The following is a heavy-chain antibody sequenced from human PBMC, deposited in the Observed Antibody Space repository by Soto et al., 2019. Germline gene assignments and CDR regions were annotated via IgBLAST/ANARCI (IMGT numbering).Heavy chain of an antibody. CDR2: IHYSGST. Sequence: SETLSLTCTVSGGSISSGGYYWSWIRQHPGKGLEWIGYIHYSGSTYYNPSLKTRVTISVDTSKNQFSLNLSSVTAADTAVYYCAREDRNYYDSSGYYHWGQGTLVTVSS. CDR1: GGSISSGGYY. D-gene: IGHD3-22*01. J-gene: IGHJ5*02. CDR3: AREDRNYYDSSGYYH. V-gene: IGHV4-31*03.